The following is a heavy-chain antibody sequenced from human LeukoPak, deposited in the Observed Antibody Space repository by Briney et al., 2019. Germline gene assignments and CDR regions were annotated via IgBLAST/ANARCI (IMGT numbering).Heavy chain of an antibody. V-gene: IGHV1-2*02. CDR3: ARGGVTMVRGVTSRSDP. Sequence: GASVKVSCKASGYTFTGYYMHWVRQAPGQGLEWMGWINPNSGGTNYAQKFQGRVTMTRDTSISTAYMELSRLRSDDTAVYYCARGGVTMVRGVTSRSDPWGQGTLVTVSS. D-gene: IGHD3-10*01. J-gene: IGHJ5*02. CDR1: GYTFTGYY. CDR2: INPNSGGT.